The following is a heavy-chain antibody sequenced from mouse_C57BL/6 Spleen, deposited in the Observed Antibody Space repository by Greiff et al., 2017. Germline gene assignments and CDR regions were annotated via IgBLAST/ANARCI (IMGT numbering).Heavy chain of an antibody. J-gene: IGHJ3*01. CDR2: ISRGSSTI. CDR3: AVPARNTYVGAWFAY. V-gene: IGHV5-17*01. Sequence: EVHLVESGGGLVKPGGSLKLSCAASGFTFSDYGMHWVRQTPEKGLEWVGDISRGSSTIYYADTVKGRFTISRDNAKDTLFLQMTGLRSEDTAMYYCAVPARNTYVGAWFAYWGQGTLVTVSA. D-gene: IGHD5-1-1*01. CDR1: GFTFSDYG.